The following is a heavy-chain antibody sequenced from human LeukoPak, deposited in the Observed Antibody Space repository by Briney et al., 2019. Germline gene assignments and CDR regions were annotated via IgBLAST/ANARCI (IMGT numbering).Heavy chain of an antibody. CDR2: INPNSGGT. CDR1: GYTFTGYY. Sequence: AAVKVSCQASGYTFTGYYMHWVRQAPGQGLAWMGWINPNSGGTNYAQEFQGRVTMTRDTSISTVYMELSRLRSDDTAVYYCARGPATAIAGWFDPWGQGTLDTVTS. J-gene: IGHJ5*02. V-gene: IGHV1-2*02. D-gene: IGHD2-2*02. CDR3: ARGPATAIAGWFDP.